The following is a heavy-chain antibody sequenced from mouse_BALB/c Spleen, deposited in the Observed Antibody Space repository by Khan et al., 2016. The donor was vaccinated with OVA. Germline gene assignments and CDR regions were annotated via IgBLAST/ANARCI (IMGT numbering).Heavy chain of an antibody. CDR2: IIPGTGTT. J-gene: IGHJ3*01. CDR3: ARGYFGNCEFAY. CDR1: GYTFTSYW. V-gene: IGHV1S132*01. Sequence: QVQLMQSGAELVKPGASVKLSCKTSGYTFTSYWIQWVKQRPGQGLGWIGQIIPGTGTTSYNENFKGKSTLTVDTSSNTAYMQFSSLTSEDSAVYFCARGYFGNCEFAYWGQGTLVTVSP. D-gene: IGHD2-1*01.